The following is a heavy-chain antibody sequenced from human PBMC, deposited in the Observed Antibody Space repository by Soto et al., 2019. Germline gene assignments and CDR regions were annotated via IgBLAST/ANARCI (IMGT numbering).Heavy chain of an antibody. V-gene: IGHV3-21*01. D-gene: IGHD3-10*01. CDR1: GFTITSYS. J-gene: IGHJ6*02. CDR3: VRERGLSSFYGMDV. CDR2: ISSSSSHI. Sequence: EMQLVESGGGLVKPRGSLRLSCAASGFTITSYSMNWVRQASGKGLEWVASISSSSSHIYYADSVKGRFTISRDNARNSLYLHMNTLRADDTAVYYCVRERGLSSFYGMDVWGQGTTVIVSS.